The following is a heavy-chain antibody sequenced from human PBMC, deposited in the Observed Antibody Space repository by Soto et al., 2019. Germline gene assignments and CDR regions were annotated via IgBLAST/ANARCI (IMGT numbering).Heavy chain of an antibody. CDR3: ARDRAPYYDILTGYYNVPDWFDP. CDR1: GFTFSSYS. J-gene: IGHJ5*02. Sequence: KPGGSLRLSCAASGFTFSSYSMNWVRQAPGKGLEWVSSISSSSSYIYYADSVKGRFTIARDNAKNSLYLQMNSLRAEYTAVYYCARDRAPYYDILTGYYNVPDWFDPWGQGTLVTVSS. V-gene: IGHV3-21*01. D-gene: IGHD3-9*01. CDR2: ISSSSSYI.